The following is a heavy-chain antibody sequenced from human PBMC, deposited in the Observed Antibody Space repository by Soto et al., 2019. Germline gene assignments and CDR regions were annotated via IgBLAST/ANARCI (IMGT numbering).Heavy chain of an antibody. D-gene: IGHD4-17*01. V-gene: IGHV3-21*01. CDR3: AREHATVTTLVGY. J-gene: IGHJ4*02. CDR2: ISSSSSYI. CDR1: GFTFSSYS. Sequence: EVQLVESGGGLVKPGGSLRLSCAASGFTFSSYSMNWVRQAPGKGLEWVSSISSSSSYIYYADSVKGRFTISRDNAKNSLYLQMNSLRAEDTAVYYCAREHATVTTLVGYWGQGTLVTVSS.